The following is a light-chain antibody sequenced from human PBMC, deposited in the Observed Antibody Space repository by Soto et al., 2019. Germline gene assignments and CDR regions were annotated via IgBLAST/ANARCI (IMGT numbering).Light chain of an antibody. CDR1: TSDVGGSNY. CDR3: SSYATGSNSPYA. J-gene: IGLJ1*01. Sequence: QSVLTQPASVSGSPGQSITISCTGTTSDVGGSNYVSWFQHHPGKAPKLVIFEVSNRPSGVSNRISGSKSGNTASLTISGLQAEDEADYYCSSYATGSNSPYAFXTGTNVTVL. CDR2: EVS. V-gene: IGLV2-14*01.